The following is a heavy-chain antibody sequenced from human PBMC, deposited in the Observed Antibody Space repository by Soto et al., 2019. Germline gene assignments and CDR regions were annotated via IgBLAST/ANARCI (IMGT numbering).Heavy chain of an antibody. CDR1: GYSFTSYW. CDR3: ARRRGDCSGGSCYAHDNYYYYYMDV. J-gene: IGHJ6*03. V-gene: IGHV5-51*01. CDR2: IYPGDSDT. Sequence: GESLKISCKGSGYSFTSYWIGWVRQMPGKGLEWMGIIYPGDSDTRYSPSFQGQVTISADKSISTAYLQWSSLKASDTAMYYCARRRGDCSGGSCYAHDNYYYYYMDVWGKGTTVTVSS. D-gene: IGHD2-15*01.